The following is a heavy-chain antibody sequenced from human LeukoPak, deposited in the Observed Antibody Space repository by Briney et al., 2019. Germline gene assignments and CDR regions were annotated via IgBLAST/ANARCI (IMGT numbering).Heavy chain of an antibody. CDR3: ARHLLNHDAFDI. Sequence: SETLSLTCIVSGGSISSYYWSWIRQPPGKGLEWIGYIYYSGSTNYNPSLKSRVTISVDTSRNQFSLKLSSVAAADTAVYYCARHLLNHDAFDIWGQGKMVTVSS. CDR1: GGSISSYY. J-gene: IGHJ3*02. CDR2: IYYSGST. D-gene: IGHD1-14*01. V-gene: IGHV4-59*08.